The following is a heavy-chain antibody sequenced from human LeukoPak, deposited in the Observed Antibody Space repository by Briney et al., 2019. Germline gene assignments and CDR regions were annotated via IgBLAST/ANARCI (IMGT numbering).Heavy chain of an antibody. V-gene: IGHV1-2*02. D-gene: IGHD3-9*01. CDR3: ARELYYDILTGYSNWFDP. Sequence: ASVKVSCKASGYTFTGYYMHWVRQAPGQGLEWMGWINPNSGGTNYAQKFQGRVTMTRDTSISTAYMELSRLRSDDTAVYYRARELYYDILTGYSNWFDPWGQGTLVTVSS. CDR1: GYTFTGYY. J-gene: IGHJ5*02. CDR2: INPNSGGT.